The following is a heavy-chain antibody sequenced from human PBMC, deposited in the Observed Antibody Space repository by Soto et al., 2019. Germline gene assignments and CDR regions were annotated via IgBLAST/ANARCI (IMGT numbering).Heavy chain of an antibody. CDR3: AGGLTILNWFDP. Sequence: GGSLRLSCAASGFTFSSYSMNWVRQAPGKGLEWVSYISSSSSTIYYADSVKGRFTISRDNAKNSLYLQMNSLRAEDKAVYYCAGGLTILNWFDPWGQGTLVTVSS. CDR2: ISSSSSTI. CDR1: GFTFSSYS. D-gene: IGHD3-3*01. J-gene: IGHJ5*02. V-gene: IGHV3-48*01.